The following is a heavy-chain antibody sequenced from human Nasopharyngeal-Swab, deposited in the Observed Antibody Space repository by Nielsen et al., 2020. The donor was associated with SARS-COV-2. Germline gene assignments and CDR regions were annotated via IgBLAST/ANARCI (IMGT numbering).Heavy chain of an antibody. V-gene: IGHV4-31*03. CDR3: AREVINQAVSGAFDF. J-gene: IGHJ3*01. Sequence: SETLSLTCTVSGGSISSDNYFWSWIRQRPGKGLEWIGYIHYTGKTYYNPPLESRLTISLDTSRNQFSLMLRSVTAADTAVYYCAREVINQAVSGAFDFWGQGTMVTVSS. D-gene: IGHD3-16*02. CDR1: GGSISSDNYF. CDR2: IHYTGKT.